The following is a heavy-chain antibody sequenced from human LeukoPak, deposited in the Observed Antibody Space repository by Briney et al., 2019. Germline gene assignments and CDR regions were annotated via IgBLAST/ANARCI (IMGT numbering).Heavy chain of an antibody. V-gene: IGHV3-20*04. J-gene: IGHJ4*02. CDR2: INRNGGST. CDR1: GFSFDDYA. CDR3: ARTQIGYCSGTSCTLYYFDY. D-gene: IGHD2-2*01. Sequence: PGGSLRLSCAASGFSFDDYAMSWVRQDPGKGLEWVSSINRNGGSTAYAESVKGRFTISRDNAKNSLYLQMNSLRAEDTALYYCARTQIGYCSGTSCTLYYFDYWGQGTLVTVSS.